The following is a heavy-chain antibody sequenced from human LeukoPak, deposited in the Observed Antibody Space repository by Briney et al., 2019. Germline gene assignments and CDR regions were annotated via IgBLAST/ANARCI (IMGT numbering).Heavy chain of an antibody. V-gene: IGHV1-69*05. CDR2: IIPIFGTA. CDR3: ATELRRYNFGWFDP. J-gene: IGHJ5*02. D-gene: IGHD1-1*01. CDR1: GGTFSSYA. Sequence: SVTVSCKASGGTFSSYAISWVRQAPGQGLEWMGGIIPIFGTANYAQKFQGRVTITTDESTSTAYMELSSLRSEDTAVYYCATELRRYNFGWFDPWGQGTLVTVSS.